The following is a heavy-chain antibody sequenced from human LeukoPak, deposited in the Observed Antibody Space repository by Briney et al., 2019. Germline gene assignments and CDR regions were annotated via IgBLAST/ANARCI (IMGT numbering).Heavy chain of an antibody. CDR2: IYYSGST. CDR1: GGSISSYY. V-gene: IGHV4-59*12. Sequence: SETLSLTCTVSGGSISSYYWSWIRQPPGKGLEWIGYIYYSGSTNYNPSLKSRVTMSVDTSKNQFSLKLSSVTAADTAVYYCARDPGGYFDYWGQGTLVTVSS. D-gene: IGHD3-16*01. CDR3: ARDPGGYFDY. J-gene: IGHJ4*02.